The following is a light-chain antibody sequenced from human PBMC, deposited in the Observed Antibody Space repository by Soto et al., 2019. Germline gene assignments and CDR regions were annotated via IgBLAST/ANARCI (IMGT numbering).Light chain of an antibody. CDR3: ATWDSRLNAVV. V-gene: IGLV1-51*01. Sequence: QSVLTQPPSMSAAPGQKVTISCSGSYSNVGNNFVSWYQQLPGTATKLLIFDNSQRPSGIPDRFFASKSGTSATLAITGPQTGDEAVYYCATWDSRLNAVVFGGGTKLTVL. CDR2: DNS. CDR1: YSNVGNNF. J-gene: IGLJ2*01.